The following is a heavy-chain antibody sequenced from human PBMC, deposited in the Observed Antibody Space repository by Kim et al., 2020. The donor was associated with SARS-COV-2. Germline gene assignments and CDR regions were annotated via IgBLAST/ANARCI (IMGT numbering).Heavy chain of an antibody. D-gene: IGHD3-10*01. CDR3: ARDKFTMVRGSFYGMDV. CDR1: GFTFSSYW. CDR2: INSDGSST. V-gene: IGHV3-74*01. J-gene: IGHJ6*02. Sequence: GGSLRLSCAASGFTFSSYWMHWVRQAPGKGLVWVSRINSDGSSTSYADSVKGRFTISRDNAKNTLYLQMNSLRAEDTAVYYCARDKFTMVRGSFYGMDVWGQGTTVTVSS.